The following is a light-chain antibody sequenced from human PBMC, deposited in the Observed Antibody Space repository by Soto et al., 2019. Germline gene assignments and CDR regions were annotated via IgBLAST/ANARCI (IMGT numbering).Light chain of an antibody. CDR2: VAS. CDR1: QGISSW. J-gene: IGKJ1*01. Sequence: DIQMTQSPSSVSASVGDRVTITCRASQGISSWLAWYQHKPGKAPKLLIYVASSLQSGVTSRFSGSGSETDFTLTISSLQPEDFATYYCQQANSFPWTCGQGTKVEIK. V-gene: IGKV1-12*01. CDR3: QQANSFPWT.